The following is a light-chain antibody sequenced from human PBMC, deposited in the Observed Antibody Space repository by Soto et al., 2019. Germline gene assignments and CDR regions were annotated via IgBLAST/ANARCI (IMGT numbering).Light chain of an antibody. CDR2: KAS. V-gene: IGKV1-5*03. CDR3: QHYTSYSEA. Sequence: DIQMTQSPSTLSGSVGDRVTITCRASQTISSWLAWYQQKPVKAPKLLIYKASTLKSGVPSRFSGSGSGAEFTLTISSLQPDDFATYYCQHYTSYSEALGQGTKV. J-gene: IGKJ1*01. CDR1: QTISSW.